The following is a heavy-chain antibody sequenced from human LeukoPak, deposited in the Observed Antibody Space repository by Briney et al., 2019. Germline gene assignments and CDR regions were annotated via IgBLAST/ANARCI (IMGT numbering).Heavy chain of an antibody. V-gene: IGHV4-59*08. CDR1: GGSISSYY. J-gene: IGHJ5*02. CDR2: IYYSGST. CDR3: ASPRYCSSTSCSSPIDP. D-gene: IGHD2-2*01. Sequence: SETLSLTCTVSGGSISSYYWSWIRQPPGKGLEWIVYIYYSGSTNYNPSLKSRVTISVDTSKNQFSLKLSSVTAADTAVYYCASPRYCSSTSCSSPIDPWGQGTLVTVSS.